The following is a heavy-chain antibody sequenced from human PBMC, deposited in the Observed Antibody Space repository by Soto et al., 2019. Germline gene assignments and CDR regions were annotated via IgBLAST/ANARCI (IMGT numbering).Heavy chain of an antibody. D-gene: IGHD1-1*01. Sequence: SQTPSLTCAISGDSVSSTSAAWNWIRQSPSRGLEWLGRTYSRSKWYNDYAGAVKSRRPVDPDTSKSQCSLQLNSVSAGDTAGDYGAENLIEELEHRLFDPWGQGTLVTVSS. V-gene: IGHV6-1*01. CDR3: AENLIEELEHRLFDP. CDR1: GDSVSSTSAA. CDR2: TYSRSKWYN. J-gene: IGHJ5*02.